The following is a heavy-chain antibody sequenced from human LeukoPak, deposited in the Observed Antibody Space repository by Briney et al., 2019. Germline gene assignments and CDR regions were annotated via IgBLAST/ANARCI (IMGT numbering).Heavy chain of an antibody. Sequence: GGSLRLSCAASGFTFSSYSMNWVRQAPGKGLEWVSSISSSSSYIYYADSVKGRFTISRDNAKNSLYLQMNSLRAEDTAVYYCAREDSYSSSRGDYWGQGTLVTVSS. CDR2: ISSSSSYI. V-gene: IGHV3-21*01. CDR1: GFTFSSYS. J-gene: IGHJ4*02. CDR3: AREDSYSSSRGDY. D-gene: IGHD6-13*01.